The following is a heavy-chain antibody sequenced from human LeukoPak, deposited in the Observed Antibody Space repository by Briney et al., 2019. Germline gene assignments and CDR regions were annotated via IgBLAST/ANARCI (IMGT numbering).Heavy chain of an antibody. CDR3: AKDMGSSGYYVDY. CDR1: GFTFDDYA. CDR2: ISGDGGST. V-gene: IGHV3-43*02. D-gene: IGHD3-22*01. J-gene: IGHJ4*02. Sequence: PGGSLRLSCAASGFTFDDYAMHWVRQAPGKGLEWGSLISGDGGSTYDADSVKGRFTISRDNSKNSLYLQMKSLRTEDTALYYCAKDMGSSGYYVDYWGQGTLVTVSS.